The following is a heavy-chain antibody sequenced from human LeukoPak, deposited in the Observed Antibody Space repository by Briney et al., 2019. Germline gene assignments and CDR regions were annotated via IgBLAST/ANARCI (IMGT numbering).Heavy chain of an antibody. CDR2: INHSGST. CDR3: AREGAGIAPNYGMDV. D-gene: IGHD1-14*01. V-gene: IGHV4-39*07. Sequence: SETLSLTCTVSGGSIRSSYYYWGWIRQPPGKGLEWVGEINHSGSTNYNPSLKSRVTISVDTSKNQFSLKLSSVTAADTAVYYCAREGAGIAPNYGMDVWGQGTTVTVSS. J-gene: IGHJ6*02. CDR1: GGSIRSSYYY.